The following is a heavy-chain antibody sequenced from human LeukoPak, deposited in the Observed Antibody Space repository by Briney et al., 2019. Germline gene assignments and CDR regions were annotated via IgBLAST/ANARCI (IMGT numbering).Heavy chain of an antibody. CDR1: GFTFTLYA. J-gene: IGHJ4*02. CDR2: VSGSGDSP. V-gene: IGHV3-23*01. CDR3: AKDRIAGTTVTTFDN. D-gene: IGHD4-17*01. Sequence: GGSLRLSCAASGFTFTLYAMTWVRRAPGKGLEWVSSVSGSGDSPYYADSVKGRFTISRDNSKNTLYLQMNSLGAEDTAMYYCAKDRIAGTTVTTFDNWGQGTLVTVSS.